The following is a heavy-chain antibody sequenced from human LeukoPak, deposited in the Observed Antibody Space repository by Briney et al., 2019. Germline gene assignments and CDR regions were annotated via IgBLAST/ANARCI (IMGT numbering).Heavy chain of an antibody. J-gene: IGHJ6*02. Sequence: GGSLRLSCAASGFTFSTYDMHWVRQAPGKGLEWVSGINPAGDTYYPGSVKGRFTISREDAKNSFYLQMNSLRAGGTAVYYCARGDCTGGSCSGMDVWGQGTTVTVSS. CDR2: INPAGDT. CDR3: ARGDCTGGSCSGMDV. D-gene: IGHD2-15*01. CDR1: GFTFSTYD. V-gene: IGHV3-13*04.